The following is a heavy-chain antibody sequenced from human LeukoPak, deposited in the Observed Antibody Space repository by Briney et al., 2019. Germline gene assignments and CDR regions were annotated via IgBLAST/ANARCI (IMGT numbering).Heavy chain of an antibody. CDR3: ARDSPYSDYLIGGAFDI. J-gene: IGHJ3*02. V-gene: IGHV3-7*01. Sequence: PGGSLRLSCAASGFTFTAYWMSWVRQAPGKGLEWVANIKQGGSEKYYVDSVKGRFTISRDNAKNSLYLQMNSLRAEDTAVYYCARDSPYSDYLIGGAFDIWGQGTMVTVSS. CDR1: GFTFTAYW. D-gene: IGHD4-11*01. CDR2: IKQGGSEK.